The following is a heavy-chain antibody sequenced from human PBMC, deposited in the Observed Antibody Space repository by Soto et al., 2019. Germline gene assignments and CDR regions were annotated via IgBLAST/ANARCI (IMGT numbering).Heavy chain of an antibody. Sequence: GASVKVSCKASGYTFTSYDINWVRQAPGQGLEWMGWMNPNSGNTGYAQKFQGRVTMTRNTSISTAYMELSSLRSEDTPVHYCARGPLDTSCLADPWGQGTLVTVSS. CDR2: MNPNSGNT. CDR1: GYTFTSYD. V-gene: IGHV1-8*01. CDR3: ARGPLDTSCLADP. D-gene: IGHD2-2*01. J-gene: IGHJ5*02.